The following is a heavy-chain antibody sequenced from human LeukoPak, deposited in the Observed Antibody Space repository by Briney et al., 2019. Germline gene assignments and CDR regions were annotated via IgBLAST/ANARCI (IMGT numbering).Heavy chain of an antibody. CDR1: GFTFSTYA. D-gene: IGHD3-22*01. CDR3: AKDGGTYYYDTSGSNPGY. J-gene: IGHJ4*02. CDR2: ISGSGGST. Sequence: PGGSLRLSCAASGFTFSTYAMSWVRQAPEKGLEWVSAISGSGGSTYYADSVEGRFTISRDNSKNTLYLQMNSLRAEDTAVYYCAKDGGTYYYDTSGSNPGYWGQGTLVTVSS. V-gene: IGHV3-23*01.